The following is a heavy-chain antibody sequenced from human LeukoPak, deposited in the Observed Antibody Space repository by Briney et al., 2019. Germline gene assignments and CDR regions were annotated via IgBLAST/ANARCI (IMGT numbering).Heavy chain of an antibody. Sequence: SETLSLTCAVSGYSISSGYYCGWIRQPPGKGLEWIGNVYQSGITYYNASVKSRFTISVDTSKNHFSLKLNTVTAADTAVYYCARRYSNSYIDYWGQGTLVTVSS. J-gene: IGHJ4*02. D-gene: IGHD4-11*01. CDR2: VYQSGIT. V-gene: IGHV4-38-2*01. CDR3: ARRYSNSYIDY. CDR1: GYSISSGYY.